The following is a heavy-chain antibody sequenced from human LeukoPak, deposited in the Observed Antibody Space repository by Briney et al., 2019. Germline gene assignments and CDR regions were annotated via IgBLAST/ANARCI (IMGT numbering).Heavy chain of an antibody. CDR1: GYTFTGYY. D-gene: IGHD3-10*01. CDR3: ARPYYYGSGSYLNPPFDY. CDR2: INPNSGGT. Sequence: ASVKVSCKASGYTFTGYYMHWVRQAPGQGLEWMGWINPNSGGTNYAQKFRGRVTMTRDTSISTAYMELSRLRSDDTAVYYCARPYYYGSGSYLNPPFDYWGQGTLVTVSS. V-gene: IGHV1-2*02. J-gene: IGHJ4*02.